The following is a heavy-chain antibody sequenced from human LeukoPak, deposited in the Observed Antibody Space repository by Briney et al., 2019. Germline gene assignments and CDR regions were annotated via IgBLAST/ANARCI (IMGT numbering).Heavy chain of an antibody. CDR1: GGSISSGGYY. Sequence: SETLSLTCTVSGGSISSGGYYWSWLRQHPGKGLEWIGYIYYSGSTYYNPSLKSRVTISVDTSKNQFSLKLSSVTAADTAVYYCAREDGYGGPFDYWGQGTLVTVSS. CDR2: IYYSGST. J-gene: IGHJ4*02. V-gene: IGHV4-31*03. CDR3: AREDGYGGPFDY. D-gene: IGHD4-23*01.